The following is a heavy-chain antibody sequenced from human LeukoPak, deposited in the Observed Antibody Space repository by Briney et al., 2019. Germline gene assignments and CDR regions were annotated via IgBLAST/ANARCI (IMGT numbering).Heavy chain of an antibody. Sequence: GGSLRLSCAASGFTFSSYSMNWVRQAPGKGLEWVSYISSSSSTIYYADSVKGRFTISRDNAKNSLYLQMNSLRAEDTAVYYCARVKVSDYYMDVWGKGTTVTISS. V-gene: IGHV3-48*01. CDR2: ISSSSSTI. CDR3: ARVKVSDYYMDV. CDR1: GFTFSSYS. J-gene: IGHJ6*03.